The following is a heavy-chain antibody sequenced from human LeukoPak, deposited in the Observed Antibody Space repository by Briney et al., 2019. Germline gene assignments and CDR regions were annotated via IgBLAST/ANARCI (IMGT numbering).Heavy chain of an antibody. CDR2: TRNKANSYTT. D-gene: IGHD6-6*01. CDR3: ARDTDYSSSSGDY. Sequence: GGSLRLSCAASGFTFSDHYMDWVRQAPGKGLEWVGRTRNKANSYTTEYAASVKGRFTISRDDSKNSLYLQMNSLKTEDTAVYYCARDTDYSSSSGDYWGQGTLVTVSS. CDR1: GFTFSDHY. J-gene: IGHJ4*02. V-gene: IGHV3-72*01.